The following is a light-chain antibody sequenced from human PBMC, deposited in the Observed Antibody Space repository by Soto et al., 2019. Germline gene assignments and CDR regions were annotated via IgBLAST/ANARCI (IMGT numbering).Light chain of an antibody. Sequence: DIQMTQSPSSLSASVGDRVTITCRASQSISNYLNWYQQKPGKAPNLLIYAASSLLSGVPSRFSGGGSGTDFTLTISSQQPEDFATYYCQQSYSSPESFGQGTKVEIK. CDR3: QQSYSSPES. J-gene: IGKJ1*01. V-gene: IGKV1-39*01. CDR1: QSISNY. CDR2: AAS.